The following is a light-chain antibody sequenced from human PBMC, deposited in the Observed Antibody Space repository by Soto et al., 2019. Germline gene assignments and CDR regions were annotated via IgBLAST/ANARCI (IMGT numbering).Light chain of an antibody. CDR1: QSISSW. J-gene: IGKJ1*01. Sequence: DIQMTQSPSTLSASVGDRVTITCRVSQSISSWLAWYQQKPGKAPKLLIYDASSLESGVPSRFGGSGSGTEFTLTISSLQPDDFATYYCQQYNSYPSFGQGTKVDIK. CDR2: DAS. CDR3: QQYNSYPS. V-gene: IGKV1-5*01.